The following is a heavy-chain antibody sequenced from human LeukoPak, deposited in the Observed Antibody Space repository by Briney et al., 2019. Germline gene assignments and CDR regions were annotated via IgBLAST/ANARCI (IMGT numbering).Heavy chain of an antibody. Sequence: GASAKVSCKASGYTFTSYYMHWVRQAPGQGLEWMGIINPSGGSTSYAQKFQGRVTMTRDTSTSTVYMELSSLRSEDTAVYYCARDLLWDYSNYRNAFDIWGQGTMVTVSS. J-gene: IGHJ3*02. CDR2: INPSGGST. CDR1: GYTFTSYY. V-gene: IGHV1-46*01. CDR3: ARDLLWDYSNYRNAFDI. D-gene: IGHD4-11*01.